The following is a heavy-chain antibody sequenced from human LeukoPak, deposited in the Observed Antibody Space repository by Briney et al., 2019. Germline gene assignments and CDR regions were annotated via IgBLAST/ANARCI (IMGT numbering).Heavy chain of an antibody. J-gene: IGHJ5*02. D-gene: IGHD3-22*01. Sequence: ASVKVSCKASGYTFTSYGISWVRQAPGQGLEWKGWISAYNGNTNYAQKLQGRVTMTTDTSTSTAYMELRSLRSDDTAVYYCARDPYYYDSSGYHHWGQGTLVTVSS. CDR1: GYTFTSYG. V-gene: IGHV1-18*01. CDR3: ARDPYYYDSSGYHH. CDR2: ISAYNGNT.